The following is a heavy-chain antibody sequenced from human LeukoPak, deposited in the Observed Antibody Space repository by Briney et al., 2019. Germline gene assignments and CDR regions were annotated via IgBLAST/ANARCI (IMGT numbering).Heavy chain of an antibody. Sequence: GGSLRLSCTVSGFPLSDAWVTWVRQAPGKGLEWVGRIRSKTSGGSTDYAAPVNGRFTISRDDSKNTIFLQMNSLKTEDTAVYYCNTFNWNSPFDYWGQGTLVTVSS. V-gene: IGHV3-15*01. CDR1: GFPLSDAW. J-gene: IGHJ4*02. CDR2: IRSKTSGGST. D-gene: IGHD1-20*01. CDR3: NTFNWNSPFDY.